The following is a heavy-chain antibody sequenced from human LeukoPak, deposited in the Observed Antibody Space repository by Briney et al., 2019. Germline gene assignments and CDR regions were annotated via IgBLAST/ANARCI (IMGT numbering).Heavy chain of an antibody. CDR3: ARESRVGFGVVIPFIDY. V-gene: IGHV1-69*04. CDR2: IIPILGIA. D-gene: IGHD3-3*01. J-gene: IGHJ4*02. CDR1: RGTFSSYT. Sequence: SVKVSCKASRGTFSSYTISWVRQAPGQGLEWMGRIIPILGIANYAQKFQGRVTITADKSTSTAYMELSSLRSEDTAVYYCARESRVGFGVVIPFIDYWGQGTLVTVSS.